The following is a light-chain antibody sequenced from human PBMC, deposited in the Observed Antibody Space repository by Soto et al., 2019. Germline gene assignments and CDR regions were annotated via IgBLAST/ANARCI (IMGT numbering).Light chain of an antibody. Sequence: EIVFTQSPGNLSLSPGGRATLPCQARQAGNSHHLAWYQRKAGQAPRLLIYGASSRATDIPRRFSGSGSGTDFNLTITRLEPEDFAVYFCQQYGGSPSTFGLGTKVEIK. CDR1: QAGNSHH. J-gene: IGKJ1*01. V-gene: IGKV3-20*01. CDR2: GAS. CDR3: QQYGGSPST.